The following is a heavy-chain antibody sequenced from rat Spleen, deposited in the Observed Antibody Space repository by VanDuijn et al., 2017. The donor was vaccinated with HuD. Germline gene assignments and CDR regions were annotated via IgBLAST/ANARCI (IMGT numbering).Heavy chain of an antibody. CDR3: TTNSGYD. CDR2: MRYNGDT. V-gene: IGHV2-63*01. Sequence: QVQLKESGPGLVQPSQTLSLTCTVSGFSLTDYHVHWVRQPPGKGLEWMGRMRYNGDTSYNSALKSRLSISRDTSKNQVFLKMNRLQTDDTGTYYCTTNSGYDWGQGVMVTVSS. J-gene: IGHJ2*01. CDR1: GFSLTDYH. D-gene: IGHD4-3*01.